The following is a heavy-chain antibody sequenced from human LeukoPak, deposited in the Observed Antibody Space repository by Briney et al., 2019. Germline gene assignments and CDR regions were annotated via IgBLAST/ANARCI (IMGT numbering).Heavy chain of an antibody. CDR2: IYYSGST. CDR3: ARYPGIPL. J-gene: IGHJ4*02. CDR1: GGSISSSSYY. Sequence: SETLSLTCTVSGGSISSSSYYWGWIRQPPGKGLEWIGSIYYSGSTYYNPSLKSRVTISVDTSKNQFSLKLGSVTAADTAVYYCARYPGIPLWGQGTLVTVSS. V-gene: IGHV4-39*01. D-gene: IGHD1-1*01.